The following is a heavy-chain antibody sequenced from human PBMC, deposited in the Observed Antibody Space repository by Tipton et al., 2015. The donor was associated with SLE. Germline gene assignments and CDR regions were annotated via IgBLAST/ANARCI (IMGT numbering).Heavy chain of an antibody. Sequence: TLSLTCAVSGYSISSGYYWGWIRQPPGKGLEWIGSIYHSGGTYYNPSLKSRVTISVDTSKNQFSLKLSSVTAADTAVYYCARHQGGFDYWGQGTLVTVSS. CDR3: ARHQGGFDY. V-gene: IGHV4-38-2*01. CDR2: IYHSGGT. CDR1: GYSISSGYY. J-gene: IGHJ4*02.